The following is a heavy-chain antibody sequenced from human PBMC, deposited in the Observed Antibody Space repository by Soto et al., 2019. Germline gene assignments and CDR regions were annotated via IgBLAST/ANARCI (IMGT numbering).Heavy chain of an antibody. CDR3: ARLGAHHSLDV. J-gene: IGHJ3*01. D-gene: IGHD1-26*01. CDR1: GFTFVKYD. V-gene: IGHV3-33*01. CDR2: IWYDGSHP. Sequence: QVQLLESGGGVVQPGTSLRLSCAASGFTFVKYDMHWVRQAPGKGLEWVAVIWYDGSHPYSADSVKGRVTISRDNTKNTMDLQMNSLGVADTVVYFCARLGAHHSLDVWGQGTMGIDSS.